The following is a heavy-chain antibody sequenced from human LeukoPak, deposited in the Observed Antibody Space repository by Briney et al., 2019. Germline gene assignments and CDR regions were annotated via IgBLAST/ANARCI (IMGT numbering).Heavy chain of an antibody. CDR1: GFTFSSYA. D-gene: IGHD3-3*01. Sequence: GGSLRLSCAASGFTFSSYAMHWVRQAPGKGLEWVAVISYDGSNKYYADSVKGRFTISRDNSKNTLYLQMNSLRAEDTAVYYCAKADFWSGYTSHYWGQGTLVTVSS. J-gene: IGHJ4*02. CDR3: AKADFWSGYTSHY. V-gene: IGHV3-30-3*01. CDR2: ISYDGSNK.